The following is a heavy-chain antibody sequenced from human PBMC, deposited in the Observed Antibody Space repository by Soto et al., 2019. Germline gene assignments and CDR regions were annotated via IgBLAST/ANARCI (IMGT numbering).Heavy chain of an antibody. D-gene: IGHD6-13*01. V-gene: IGHV1-58*01. CDR3: ARDNGSWYPYYYGMDV. J-gene: IGHJ6*02. Sequence: SVKVSCKASGFTFTSSAVQWVRQARGQRLEWIGWIVVGSGNTNYAQKLQGRVTMTTDTSTSTAYMELRSLRSDDTAVYYCARDNGSWYPYYYGMDVWGQGTTVTVSS. CDR2: IVVGSGNT. CDR1: GFTFTSSA.